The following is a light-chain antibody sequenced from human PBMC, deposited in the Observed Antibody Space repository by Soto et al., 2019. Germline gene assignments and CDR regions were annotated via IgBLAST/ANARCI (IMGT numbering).Light chain of an antibody. V-gene: IGLV2-14*01. CDR3: SSYTNNQRV. CDR2: EVN. J-gene: IGLJ3*02. CDR1: SSDVGGHNY. Sequence: QSALTQPASVSGSPGQSITISCTGTSSDVGGHNYVSWYQQHPGKAPKLMIYEVNNRPSGVSIRFSGSNSGTTASLTISGLQAEDEADYYCSSYTNNQRVFGGGTKLTVL.